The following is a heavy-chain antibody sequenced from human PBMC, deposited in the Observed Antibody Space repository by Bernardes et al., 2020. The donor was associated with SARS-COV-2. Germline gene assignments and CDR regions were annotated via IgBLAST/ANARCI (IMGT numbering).Heavy chain of an antibody. CDR3: AREEGYVLGLSYHYYGMDV. J-gene: IGHJ6*02. V-gene: IGHV3-74*03. Sequence: GGPLRLSCADSGFIVSVYWMHWVRRAPGKGLVWVERVNSDGSRITYADSVKGRFTISRDNAKNTLYLQMNSLRAEDTAVYYCAREEGYVLGLSYHYYGMDVWGQGTTVTVSS. CDR2: VNSDGSRI. CDR1: GFIVSVYW. D-gene: IGHD5-12*01.